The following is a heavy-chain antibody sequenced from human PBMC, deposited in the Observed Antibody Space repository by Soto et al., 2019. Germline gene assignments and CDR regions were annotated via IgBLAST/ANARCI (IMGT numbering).Heavy chain of an antibody. V-gene: IGHV3-33*01. CDR3: ARVRGIYGMDV. Sequence: QVQLVESGGGVVQPGRSLRLSCAASGFTFSSYGMHWVRQAPGKGLEWVAVIWYDGSNKYYADSVKGRFTISRDNSKNTLYLQRNSLRAEDTAVYYCARVRGIYGMDVWGQGTTVTVSS. J-gene: IGHJ6*02. CDR2: IWYDGSNK. CDR1: GFTFSSYG.